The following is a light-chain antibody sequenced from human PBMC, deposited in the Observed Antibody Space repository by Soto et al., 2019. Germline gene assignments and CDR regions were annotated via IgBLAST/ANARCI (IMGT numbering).Light chain of an antibody. CDR1: QDISNF. Sequence: DIQMTQSPSSLSASVGDRVAITCRASQDISNFLNWYQQTPGKPPKLLIYDASYLETGVPSRFSGSGSGTDFTFTISSLQPEDIATYYCQQYDNLPLTFGGGTKVDI. J-gene: IGKJ4*01. CDR3: QQYDNLPLT. V-gene: IGKV1-33*01. CDR2: DAS.